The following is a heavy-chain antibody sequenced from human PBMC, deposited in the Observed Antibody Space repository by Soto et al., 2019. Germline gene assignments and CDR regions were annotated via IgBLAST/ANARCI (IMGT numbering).Heavy chain of an antibody. CDR1: GYTFTSYA. D-gene: IGHD3-3*01. Sequence: ASVKVSCKASGYTFTSYAMHWVRQAPGQRLEWMGWINAGNGNTKYSQKFQGRVTISRDTSASTAYMELSSLRSEDTAVYYCARAKGLRFLEWLLYYWGQGTLVTVSS. CDR2: INAGNGNT. J-gene: IGHJ4*02. V-gene: IGHV1-3*01. CDR3: ARAKGLRFLEWLLYY.